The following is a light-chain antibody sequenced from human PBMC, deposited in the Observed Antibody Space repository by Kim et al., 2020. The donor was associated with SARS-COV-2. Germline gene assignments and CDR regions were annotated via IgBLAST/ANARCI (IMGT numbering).Light chain of an antibody. Sequence: SPEQTARITCSGDKLGDKYACWYQQKPGQSPVLFIYQDSKRPSGIPERFSGANSGNTATLTISGTQAMDEADYYCQAWDSSTVVFGGGTQLTVL. CDR2: QDS. J-gene: IGLJ2*01. CDR1: KLGDKY. V-gene: IGLV3-1*01. CDR3: QAWDSSTVV.